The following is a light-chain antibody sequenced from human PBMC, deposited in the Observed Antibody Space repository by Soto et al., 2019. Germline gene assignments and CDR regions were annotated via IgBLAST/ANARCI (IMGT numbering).Light chain of an antibody. CDR1: SSDVGSYNL. V-gene: IGLV2-14*02. Sequence: QSALTQPASVSGSPGQSITISCTGTSSDVGSYNLVSWYQQHPGKAPKLMIYEVNYRPSGVSSRFSGSRSGNTASLTISGLQAEDEAHYYCSSSTDTSILFGGGTKLTVL. J-gene: IGLJ2*01. CDR3: SSSTDTSIL. CDR2: EVN.